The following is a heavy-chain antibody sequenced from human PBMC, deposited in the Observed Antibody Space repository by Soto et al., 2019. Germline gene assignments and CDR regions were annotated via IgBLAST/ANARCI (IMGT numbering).Heavy chain of an antibody. CDR3: ARVVISEVGPFDY. V-gene: IGHV4-59*01. CDR1: GGSISSYY. CDR2: IYYSGST. D-gene: IGHD3-22*01. J-gene: IGHJ4*02. Sequence: SETLSLTCTVSGGSISSYYWSWIRQPPGKGLEWIGYIYYSGSTNYNPSLKSRVTISVDTSKNQFSLKLSSVTAADTAVYYCARVVISEVGPFDYWGQGTLVTVS.